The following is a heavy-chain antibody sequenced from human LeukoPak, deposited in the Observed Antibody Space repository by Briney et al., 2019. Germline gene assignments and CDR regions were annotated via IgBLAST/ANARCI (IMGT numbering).Heavy chain of an antibody. CDR3: ARASRYCRSTSCSTGAFDI. Sequence: ASVKVSCKASGYTFTGYYMHWVRQAPGQGLEWMGRINRNSGGTNYAQNFQGRVTMTRDTSISTAYMELSRLRSDDTAVYYCARASRYCRSTSCSTGAFDIWGQGTMVTVSS. CDR2: INRNSGGT. D-gene: IGHD2-2*01. V-gene: IGHV1-2*02. CDR1: GYTFTGYY. J-gene: IGHJ3*02.